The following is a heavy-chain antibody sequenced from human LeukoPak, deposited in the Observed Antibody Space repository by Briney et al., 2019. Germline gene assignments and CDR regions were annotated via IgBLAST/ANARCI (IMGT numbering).Heavy chain of an antibody. V-gene: IGHV4-34*01. J-gene: IGHJ4*02. CDR1: GGSFSGYY. D-gene: IGHD3-22*01. CDR3: ARGGGAYYYDSI. Sequence: PSETLSLTCAVYGGSFSGYYWSWIRQPPGKGLEWIGEINHSGSTNYNPSLTSRVTISVDTSKNQFSLKLSSVTAADTAVYYCARGGGAYYYDSIGGQGTLVTVSS. CDR2: INHSGST.